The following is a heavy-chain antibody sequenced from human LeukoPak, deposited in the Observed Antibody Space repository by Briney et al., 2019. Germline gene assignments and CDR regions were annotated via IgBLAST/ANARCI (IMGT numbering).Heavy chain of an antibody. D-gene: IGHD2-8*01. CDR2: ISSSSSYI. CDR1: GFTFSSYS. V-gene: IGHV3-21*01. Sequence: PGGSLRLSCAASGFTFSSYSMNWVRQAPGKGLEWVSSISSSSSYIFYADSAKGRFTISSDNAKNSLYLQMNSLRAEDTAVYYCARYIRYCTNGVCYTGAFDYWGQGTLVTVSS. J-gene: IGHJ4*02. CDR3: ARYIRYCTNGVCYTGAFDY.